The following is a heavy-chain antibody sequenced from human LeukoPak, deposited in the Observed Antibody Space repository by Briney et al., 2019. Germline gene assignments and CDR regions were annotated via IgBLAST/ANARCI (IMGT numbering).Heavy chain of an antibody. D-gene: IGHD6-19*01. V-gene: IGHV3-66*01. Sequence: GGSLRLSCAASGFTVSGNYMSWVRQAPGKGLEWVSAIYSGGKTYYADSVKGRFTISRDNSRNTLYLQMNSLRAEDTAVYYCARDGSNGWSHDYWGQGGLVTVSS. CDR1: GFTVSGNY. CDR2: IYSGGKT. CDR3: ARDGSNGWSHDY. J-gene: IGHJ4*02.